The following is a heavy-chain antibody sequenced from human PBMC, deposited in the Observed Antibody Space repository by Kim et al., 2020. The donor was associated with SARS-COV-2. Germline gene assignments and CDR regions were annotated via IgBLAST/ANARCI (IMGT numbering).Heavy chain of an antibody. CDR2: INHSGST. Sequence: SETLSLTCAVYGGSFSGYYWSWIRQPPGKGLEWIGEINHSGSTNYNPSLKSRVTISVDTSKNQFSLKLSSVTAADTAVYYCARGVVSVRGYRLFQGGKNWFDPWGQGTLVTVSS. D-gene: IGHD3-10*01. CDR1: GGSFSGYY. CDR3: ARGVVSVRGYRLFQGGKNWFDP. J-gene: IGHJ5*02. V-gene: IGHV4-34*01.